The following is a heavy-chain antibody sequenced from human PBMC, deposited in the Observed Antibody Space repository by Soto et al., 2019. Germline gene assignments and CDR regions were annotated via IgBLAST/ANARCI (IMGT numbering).Heavy chain of an antibody. CDR3: AREKRSGWYRAEYFQH. Sequence: QPGGSLRLSCAATGFTFSSYAMSWVRQAPGKGLEWVSAISGSGGSTYYADSVKGRFTISRDNAKNSLYLQMNSLRDEDTAVYYCAREKRSGWYRAEYFQHWGQGTLVTVSS. CDR2: ISGSGGST. CDR1: GFTFSSYA. D-gene: IGHD6-19*01. V-gene: IGHV3-23*01. J-gene: IGHJ1*01.